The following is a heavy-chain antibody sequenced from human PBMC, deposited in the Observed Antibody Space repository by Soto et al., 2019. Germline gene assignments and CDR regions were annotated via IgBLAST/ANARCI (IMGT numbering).Heavy chain of an antibody. D-gene: IGHD1-26*01. CDR3: ARDGGKYWLDF. J-gene: IGHJ5*01. Sequence: QVQLVESGGGVVQPGRSLRLSCAASGFTFRNCDMHWVRQAPGKGLEWVAVISEDGGKKIYADSVKGRLTISRDNSKDTVYLQVNSLKTEDTAVYYCARDGGKYWLDFWGQGTPVTVSS. V-gene: IGHV3-30-3*01. CDR1: GFTFRNCD. CDR2: ISEDGGKK.